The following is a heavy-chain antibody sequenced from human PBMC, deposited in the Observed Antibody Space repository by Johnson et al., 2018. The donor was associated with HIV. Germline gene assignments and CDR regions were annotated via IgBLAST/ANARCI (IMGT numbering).Heavy chain of an antibody. D-gene: IGHD6-19*01. CDR2: ISYDGSNT. V-gene: IGHV3-30*18. CDR1: GFNFNNYG. J-gene: IGHJ3*02. Sequence: QEQLVESGGGVVQPGRSLRLSCAAPGFNFNNYGMHWVRQAPGKGLEWVAVISYDGSNTYFADSVKGRFTISRDKSKNTLYLQMNSLRAEDTAVYYCAKVRSGWSTGAFDIWGQGTMVTVSS. CDR3: AKVRSGWSTGAFDI.